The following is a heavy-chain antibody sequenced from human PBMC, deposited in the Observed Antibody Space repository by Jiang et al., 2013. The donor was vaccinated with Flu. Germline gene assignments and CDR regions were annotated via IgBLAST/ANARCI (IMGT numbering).Heavy chain of an antibody. V-gene: IGHV3-15*01. J-gene: IGHJ4*02. CDR2: IKSRPYGGTT. CDR1: GFTFPNAW. D-gene: IGHD6-19*01. CDR3: VAGTGLSDFDY. Sequence: VQLLESGGGLVRPGESLRLSCAASGFTFPNAWMTWVRQAPGRGLEWVGRIKSRPYGGTTDYAAPVKGRFTISRLDSKNTLYLHMNSPKTEDTAVYYCVAGTGLSDFDYWGQGTLVTVSS.